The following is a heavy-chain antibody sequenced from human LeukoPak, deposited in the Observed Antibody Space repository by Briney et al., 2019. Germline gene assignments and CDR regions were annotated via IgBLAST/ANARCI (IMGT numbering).Heavy chain of an antibody. Sequence: GGSLRLSCAASGFTFSDHYMDWVRQAPGKGLEWVGRIRNKANSYTTEYAASVKGRYTISRDDSKNSLYLQVNSLKTEDTAVYYCVAMLRGVGYWGQGTLVTVSS. V-gene: IGHV3-72*01. D-gene: IGHD3-10*01. CDR1: GFTFSDHY. CDR3: VAMLRGVGY. CDR2: IRNKANSYTT. J-gene: IGHJ4*02.